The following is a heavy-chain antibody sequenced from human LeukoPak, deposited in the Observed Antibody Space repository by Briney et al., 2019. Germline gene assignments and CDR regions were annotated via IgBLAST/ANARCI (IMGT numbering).Heavy chain of an antibody. CDR1: GGSISSGSYY. D-gene: IGHD1-14*01. Sequence: SETLSLTCTVSGGSISSGSYYWSWIRQPAGKGLEWIGRIYTSGSTNYNPSLKSRVTISVDTSKNQFSLKLSSVTAADTAVYYCAREVSWSWNHHFDYWGQGTLVTVSS. V-gene: IGHV4-61*02. J-gene: IGHJ4*02. CDR2: IYTSGST. CDR3: AREVSWSWNHHFDY.